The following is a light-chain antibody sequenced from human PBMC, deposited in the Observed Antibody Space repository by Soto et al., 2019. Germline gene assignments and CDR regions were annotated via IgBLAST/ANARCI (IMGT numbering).Light chain of an antibody. CDR1: QSVSNNY. CDR2: GAS. Sequence: ELELTQSPGSVSLSPGGRTTLSCRASQSVSNNYLAWYQQKPGQAPGLLICGASNRATGIPDRFSGSGSGTDFTLTISRLEPEDFAEYYCQYHGSSGTFGQGTKVDIK. V-gene: IGKV3-20*01. J-gene: IGKJ1*01. CDR3: QYHGSSGT.